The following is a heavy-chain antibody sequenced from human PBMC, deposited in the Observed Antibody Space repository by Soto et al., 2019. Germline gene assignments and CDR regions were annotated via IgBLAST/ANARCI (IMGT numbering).Heavy chain of an antibody. V-gene: IGHV4-30-2*06. Sequence: SETLSLTCSVSSDSISSSGYYWTWIRQSPGKGLEWIGYMYHGGSTRYSPSLKSRVTISVDRPKNQFSLKLTSVTAADTAVYYCARGPYFDYWGQGALVTVSS. J-gene: IGHJ4*02. CDR2: MYHGGST. CDR1: SDSISSSGYY. CDR3: ARGPYFDY.